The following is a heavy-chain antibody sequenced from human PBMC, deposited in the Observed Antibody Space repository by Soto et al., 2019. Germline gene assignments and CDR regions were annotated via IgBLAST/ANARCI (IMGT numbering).Heavy chain of an antibody. J-gene: IGHJ3*02. Sequence: EVQLLESGGGLVQPGGSLRLSCAASGFTFSSYAMSWVRQAPGKGLEWVSAISGSGGSTYYADSVKGRFTISRDNSKNTLYLQMNSLRAEDTAVYYCAKFRAIFGVVTGAFDIWGQGTMVTVSS. V-gene: IGHV3-23*01. CDR1: GFTFSSYA. CDR2: ISGSGGST. CDR3: AKFRAIFGVVTGAFDI. D-gene: IGHD3-3*01.